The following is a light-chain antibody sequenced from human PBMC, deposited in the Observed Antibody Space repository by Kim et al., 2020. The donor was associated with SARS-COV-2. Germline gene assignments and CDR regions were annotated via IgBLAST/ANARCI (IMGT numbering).Light chain of an antibody. Sequence: GQATTISCTGTSSDVGGYNYVSWYQHHPSKVPKLLIYDVTKRPSGVSNRFSASKSGNTASLTISGLQAEDEADYYCSSYTSMNTLLFGGGTKVTVL. CDR3: SSYTSMNTLL. J-gene: IGLJ2*01. V-gene: IGLV2-14*03. CDR1: SSDVGGYNY. CDR2: DVT.